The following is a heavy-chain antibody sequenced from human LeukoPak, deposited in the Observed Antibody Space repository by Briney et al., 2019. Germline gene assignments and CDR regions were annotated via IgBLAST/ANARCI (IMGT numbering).Heavy chain of an antibody. CDR3: ARDQQQLVLYYYYYMDV. V-gene: IGHV3-21*01. D-gene: IGHD6-13*01. J-gene: IGHJ6*03. CDR2: ISSSSSYI. Sequence: GWSLRLSCAASGFTFSSYCMNWVGQAPGKGLEWVSSISSSSSYIYYADSVKGRFTISRDNAKTSLYLQMNSLRAEDTAVYYCARDQQQLVLYYYYYMDVWGKGTTVTISS. CDR1: GFTFSSYC.